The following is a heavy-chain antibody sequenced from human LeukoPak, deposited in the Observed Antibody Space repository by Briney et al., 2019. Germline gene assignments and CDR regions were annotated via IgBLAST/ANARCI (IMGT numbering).Heavy chain of an antibody. CDR1: GFTFSSYG. J-gene: IGHJ4*02. V-gene: IGHV3-33*01. Sequence: PGGSLRLSCAASGFTFSSYGMYWVRQAPGKGLEWVALIWYDGSNRYCADSVEDRFTISRDNSKNTLYLQMNSLRAEDTAVYYCASWRGSGSYGGYFDYWGQGTLVTVSS. CDR3: ASWRGSGSYGGYFDY. D-gene: IGHD3-10*01. CDR2: IWYDGSNR.